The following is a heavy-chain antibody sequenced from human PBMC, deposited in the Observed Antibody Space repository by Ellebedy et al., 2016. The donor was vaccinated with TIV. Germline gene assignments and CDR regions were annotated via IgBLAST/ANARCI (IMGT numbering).Heavy chain of an antibody. CDR2: INAGNGNT. Sequence: GESLKISXKGSGYSFTSYGISWVRQAPGQGLEWMGWINAGNGNTKYSQKFQGRVTITRDTSASTAYMELSSLRSEDTAVYYCAREGRGYKYWGQGTLVTVSS. CDR1: GYSFTSYG. D-gene: IGHD5-18*01. J-gene: IGHJ4*02. V-gene: IGHV1-3*01. CDR3: AREGRGYKY.